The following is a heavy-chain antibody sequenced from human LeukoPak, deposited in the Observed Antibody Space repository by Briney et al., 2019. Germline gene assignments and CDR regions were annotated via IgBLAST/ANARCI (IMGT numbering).Heavy chain of an antibody. CDR1: GFTVSSNY. D-gene: IGHD3-10*01. CDR2: IYSGGST. Sequence: GGSLRLSCAASGFTVSSNYMSWVRQAPGKGLEWVSVIYSGGSTYYADSVKGRFTISRDNSKNTLYLQMNSLRAEDTAVYYCATSTEDYYGSGSYPTLGYWGQGTLVTVSS. CDR3: ATSTEDYYGSGSYPTLGY. J-gene: IGHJ4*02. V-gene: IGHV3-66*01.